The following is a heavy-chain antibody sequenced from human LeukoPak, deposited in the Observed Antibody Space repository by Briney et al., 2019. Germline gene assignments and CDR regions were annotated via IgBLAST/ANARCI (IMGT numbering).Heavy chain of an antibody. D-gene: IGHD2-15*01. CDR2: TTNKANSYTT. CDR3: ARRYCIGGNCRYSDY. J-gene: IGHJ4*02. CDR1: GFTLSDHY. V-gene: IGHV3-72*01. Sequence: PGGSLRLSCAASGFTLSDHYMDWVRQAPGKGLEWVGRTTNKANSYTTEYAASVKGRFTISRDDSKNSLYLQMNSLKTEDTAVYYCARRYCIGGNCRYSDYWGQGTLVTVSS.